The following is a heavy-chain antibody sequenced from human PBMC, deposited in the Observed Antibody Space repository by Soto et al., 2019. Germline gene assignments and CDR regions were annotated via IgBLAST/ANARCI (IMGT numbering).Heavy chain of an antibody. Sequence: QVQLQESGPGLVKPSETLSLTCTVSDGSITNYYWSWMRQPPGKGLEWIGYIHYSGSTYYNPSLKSRVTISVDPSKNQFSLRLSSVTAADTAVYYCARGWEILDYWGQGTLVTVSS. D-gene: IGHD1-26*01. V-gene: IGHV4-59*01. CDR1: DGSITNYY. J-gene: IGHJ4*02. CDR2: IHYSGST. CDR3: ARGWEILDY.